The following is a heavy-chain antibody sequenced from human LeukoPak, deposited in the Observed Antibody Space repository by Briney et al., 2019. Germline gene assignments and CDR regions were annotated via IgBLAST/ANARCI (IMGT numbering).Heavy chain of an antibody. V-gene: IGHV5-51*01. CDR1: GYSFTSYC. J-gene: IGHJ4*02. Sequence: GESLKISCKGSGYSFTSYCIGWVRQMPGKGLEWMGIIYPGDSDTRYSPSFQGQVTISADKSISTAYLQWSSLKASDTAMYYCARSPHMVRGVFDYWGQGTLVTVSS. D-gene: IGHD3-10*01. CDR2: IYPGDSDT. CDR3: ARSPHMVRGVFDY.